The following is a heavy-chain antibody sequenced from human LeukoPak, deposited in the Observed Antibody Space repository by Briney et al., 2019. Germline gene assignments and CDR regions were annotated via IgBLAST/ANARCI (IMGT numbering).Heavy chain of an antibody. Sequence: PGGSLRLSCAASGFTFSSYGMHWVRQAPGKGLEWVAVISYDGSNKYYADSVKGRFTISRDNSKNTLYLQMNSLRAEDTAVYYCAKEFFSAGTPNWGQGTLVTVSS. CDR3: AKEFFSAGTPN. CDR2: ISYDGSNK. J-gene: IGHJ1*01. D-gene: IGHD2-15*01. V-gene: IGHV3-30*18. CDR1: GFTFSSYG.